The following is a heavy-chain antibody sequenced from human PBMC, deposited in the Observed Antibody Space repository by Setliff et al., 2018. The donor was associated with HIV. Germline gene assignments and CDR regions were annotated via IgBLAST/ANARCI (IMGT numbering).Heavy chain of an antibody. CDR1: GGSFNTYA. J-gene: IGHJ3*02. CDR3: ARGGVRGYSYGEAFDI. CDR2: IISIFDKA. V-gene: IGHV1-69*13. Sequence: SVKVSCKSSGGSFNTYAINWVRQAPGQGLEWMGGIISIFDKANYAQKFHGRLTITADDSMRTVYMELNSLGSGDTAVYYCARGGVRGYSYGEAFDIWGQGTLVTVSS. D-gene: IGHD5-18*01.